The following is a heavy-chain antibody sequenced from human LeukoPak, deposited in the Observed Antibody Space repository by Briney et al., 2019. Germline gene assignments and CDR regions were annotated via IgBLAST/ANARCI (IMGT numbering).Heavy chain of an antibody. CDR3: ARGGSYYDTTTYAYYFDY. CDR2: ISSSSSYI. D-gene: IGHD3-16*01. V-gene: IGHV3-21*04. J-gene: IGHJ4*02. CDR1: GFTSSSYS. Sequence: GGSLRLSCAASGFTSSSYSMNWVRQAPGKGLEWVSSISSSSSYIYYADSVKGRFTISRDNAKNSLYLQMDSLRDEDTAFYYCARGGSYYDTTTYAYYFDYWGPGTLVTVSS.